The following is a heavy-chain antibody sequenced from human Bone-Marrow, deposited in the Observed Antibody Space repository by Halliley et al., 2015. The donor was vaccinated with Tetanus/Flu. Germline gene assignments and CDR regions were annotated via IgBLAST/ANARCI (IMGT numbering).Heavy chain of an antibody. CDR2: IYYSGST. V-gene: IGHV4-31*02. CDR1: GGSISSGGYY. D-gene: IGHD2-15*01. J-gene: IGHJ6*02. Sequence: LRLSCTVSGGSISSGGYYWSWIRQHPGKGLEWIGDIYYSGSTYYNPSLQSRVTTSVDTSENQFSLKVTSVTAADTAVYYCARGLGDRGYCSSGSCYYYYGMDVWGQGTTVTVSS. CDR3: ARGLGDRGYCSSGSCYYYYGMDV.